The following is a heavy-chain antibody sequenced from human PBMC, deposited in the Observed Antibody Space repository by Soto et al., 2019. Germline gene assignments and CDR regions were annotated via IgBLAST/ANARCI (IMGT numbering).Heavy chain of an antibody. CDR2: ISSDGSEK. CDR1: GFTLSNYG. CDR3: AKERGGADFDY. V-gene: IGHV3-30*18. J-gene: IGHJ4*02. D-gene: IGHD1-26*01. Sequence: QVQLVESGGGVVQPGRSLRLSCAVSGFTLSNYGMHWVRQAPGKGLEWVAVISSDGSEKYYADSVKGRFTISRDTSKNTLDLQMNRLRAEDTAVYYCAKERGGADFDYWGQGTLVTVSS.